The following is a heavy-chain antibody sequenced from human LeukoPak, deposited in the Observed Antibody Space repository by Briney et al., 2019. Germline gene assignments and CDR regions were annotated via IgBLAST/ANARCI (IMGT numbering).Heavy chain of an antibody. CDR3: AKGQYDFWSGYHYYYYGMDV. V-gene: IGHV3-30*18. Sequence: GRSLRLSCAASGFTVSSYGMHWVRQAPGKGLEWVAVISYDGSNKYYADSVKGRFTISRDNSKNTLYLQMNSLRAEDTAVYYCAKGQYDFWSGYHYYYYGMDVWGQGTTVTVSS. CDR1: GFTVSSYG. CDR2: ISYDGSNK. J-gene: IGHJ6*02. D-gene: IGHD3-3*01.